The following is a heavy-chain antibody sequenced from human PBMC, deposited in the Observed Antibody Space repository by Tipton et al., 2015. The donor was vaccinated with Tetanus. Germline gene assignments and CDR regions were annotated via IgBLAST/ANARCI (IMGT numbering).Heavy chain of an antibody. CDR3: ARAHCTDGVCNFDF. V-gene: IGHV5-51*01. Sequence: QLVQSGAEVKKPGESLRISCKGSGYSFTNYWINWVRQMPGKGLEWMGIIYPGDSDTRYSPSFQGQVTISVDKSINTAYLQWSSLKASDTSMFYCARAHCTDGVCNFDFWGQGALVTVAS. CDR1: GYSFTNYW. J-gene: IGHJ4*02. D-gene: IGHD2-8*01. CDR2: IYPGDSDT.